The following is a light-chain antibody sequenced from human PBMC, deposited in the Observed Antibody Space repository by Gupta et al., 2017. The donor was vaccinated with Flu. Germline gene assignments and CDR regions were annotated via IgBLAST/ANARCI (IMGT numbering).Light chain of an antibody. CDR2: EVS. CDR1: SSDVGGYNF. Sequence: QSALTQVPSASGSPGQSVTISCPGTSSDVGGYNFVSWYQQHPGRAPRLLIYEVSKRPSGVPDRFSGSKSGNTASLTVSGLQAEDEADYYCSSYAGSNNYVFGTGTKVTVL. J-gene: IGLJ1*01. V-gene: IGLV2-8*01. CDR3: SSYAGSNNYV.